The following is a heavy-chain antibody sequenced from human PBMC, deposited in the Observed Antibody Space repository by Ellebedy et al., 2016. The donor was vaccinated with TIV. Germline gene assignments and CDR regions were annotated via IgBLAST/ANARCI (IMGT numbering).Heavy chain of an antibody. J-gene: IGHJ4*02. CDR2: INHSGST. D-gene: IGHD3-22*01. CDR1: GGSFSGYY. Sequence: SETLSLXXAVYGGSFSGYYWSWIRQPPGKGLEWIGEINHSGSTNYNPSLKSRVTISVDTSKNQFSLKLSSVTAADTAVYYCARGPNYYDSSGYYDYWGQGTLVTVSS. CDR3: ARGPNYYDSSGYYDY. V-gene: IGHV4-34*01.